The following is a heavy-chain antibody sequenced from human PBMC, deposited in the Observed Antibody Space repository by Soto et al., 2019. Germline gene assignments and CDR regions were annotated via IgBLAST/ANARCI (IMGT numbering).Heavy chain of an antibody. Sequence: EVQLVESGGGLVQRGGSLRLSCAASGLTFSSYSMNWVRQAPGKGLEWVSYISSSSSTIYYADSVKGRFTISRDNAKNSLYLQKNSLRAEDTAVYYCAFGEESRSYYYGMDVWGQGTTVTVSS. CDR1: GLTFSSYS. CDR3: AFGEESRSYYYGMDV. J-gene: IGHJ6*02. V-gene: IGHV3-48*01. CDR2: ISSSSSTI. D-gene: IGHD3-10*01.